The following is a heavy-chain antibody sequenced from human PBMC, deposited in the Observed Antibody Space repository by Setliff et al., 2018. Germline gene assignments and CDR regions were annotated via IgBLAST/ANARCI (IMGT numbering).Heavy chain of an antibody. V-gene: IGHV7-4-1*02. CDR1: GYTFTSYA. CDR2: NNTNTGNP. Sequence: GASVKVSCKASGYTFTSYAMNWVRQAPGQGLEWMGWNNTNTGNPTYAQGYTGRFAFSLDTSDSATYLDISNLKAEDTATYYCARADHLVTTTLDYWGQGTLVTV. D-gene: IGHD4-17*01. CDR3: ARADHLVTTTLDY. J-gene: IGHJ4*01.